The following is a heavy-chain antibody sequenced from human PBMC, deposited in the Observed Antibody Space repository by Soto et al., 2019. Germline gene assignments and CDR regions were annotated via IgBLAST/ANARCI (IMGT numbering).Heavy chain of an antibody. CDR1: GATFGSYA. CDR2: IIPIPGTA. D-gene: IGHD2-2*01. CDR3: ARSQGSSTSLEIYYYYYYGMDV. Sequence: QVPLVQSGAEVKKPGSSVKVSCKASGATFGSYAISWVRQAPGQGLEWMGGIIPIPGTANYAQKFQGRVTIAADESTSTAYMELSSLRSEDTAVYYCARSQGSSTSLEIYYYYYYGMDVWGQGTTVTVSS. V-gene: IGHV1-69*01. J-gene: IGHJ6*02.